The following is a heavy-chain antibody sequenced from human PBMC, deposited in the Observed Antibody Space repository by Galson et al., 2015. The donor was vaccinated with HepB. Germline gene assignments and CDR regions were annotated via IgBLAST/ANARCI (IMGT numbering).Heavy chain of an antibody. V-gene: IGHV3-9*01. CDR1: GFTFDDYA. D-gene: IGHD3-22*01. Sequence: SLRLSCAASGFTFDDYAMHWVRQAPGKGLEWVSGISWNSGSIGYADSVKGRFTISRDNAKNSLYLQMNSLRAEDTALYYCAKAYYYDSSGYYWYFELWGRGTLVTVSS. CDR2: ISWNSGSI. CDR3: AKAYYYDSSGYYWYFEL. J-gene: IGHJ2*01.